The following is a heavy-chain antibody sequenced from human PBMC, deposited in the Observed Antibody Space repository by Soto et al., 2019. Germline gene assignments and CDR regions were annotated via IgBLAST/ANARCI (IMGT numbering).Heavy chain of an antibody. CDR3: ARFTYKSGFNWFDP. Sequence: SETLSLTCTVSGGSINGYYWSWIRQPPGKGLEWVGSISFSGSTNYNPSLKSRAIMSLDKSKNQFSLNLRSVTAADTAVYFCARFTYKSGFNWFDPWGQGTQVTVSS. CDR2: ISFSGST. D-gene: IGHD5-12*01. J-gene: IGHJ5*02. CDR1: GGSINGYY. V-gene: IGHV4-59*01.